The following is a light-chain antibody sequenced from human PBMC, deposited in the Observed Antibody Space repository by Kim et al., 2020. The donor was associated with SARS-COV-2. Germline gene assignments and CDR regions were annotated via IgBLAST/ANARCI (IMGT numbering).Light chain of an antibody. Sequence: GDSVTITCRASQSIGNYVNWYQQKPGSAPNLLIYSASTLQSGVSARFSGSGSGTDFTLTISSLLPEDFATYYCQQSYRPLITFGQGTRL. CDR2: SAS. V-gene: IGKV1-39*01. CDR1: QSIGNY. J-gene: IGKJ5*01. CDR3: QQSYRPLIT.